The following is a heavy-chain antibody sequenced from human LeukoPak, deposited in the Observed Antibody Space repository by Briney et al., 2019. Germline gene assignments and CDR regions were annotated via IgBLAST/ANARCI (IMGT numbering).Heavy chain of an antibody. CDR1: GGSFSGYH. J-gene: IGHJ3*02. CDR3: ARGSRFSYYYDSSGYYYYAFDI. D-gene: IGHD3-22*01. Sequence: SETLSLTCAVYGGSFSGYHWSWIRQPPGKGLEWIGEINHSGSTSYNPSLKSRVTISVDTSKNQFSLKLSSVTAADTAVYYCARGSRFSYYYDSSGYYYYAFDIWGQGTMVTVSS. CDR2: INHSGST. V-gene: IGHV4-34*01.